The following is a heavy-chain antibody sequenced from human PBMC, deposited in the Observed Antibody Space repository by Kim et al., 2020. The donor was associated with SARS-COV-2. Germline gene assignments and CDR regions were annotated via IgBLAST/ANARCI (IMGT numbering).Heavy chain of an antibody. J-gene: IGHJ4*02. CDR1: GFTFDDYT. CDR3: AKDSGGGSSWYSPDGGAYYFDY. V-gene: IGHV3-43*01. D-gene: IGHD6-13*01. CDR2: ISWDGGST. Sequence: GGSLRLSCAASGFTFDDYTMHWVRQAPGKGLEWVSLISWDGGSTYYADSVKGRFTISRDNSKNSLYLQMNSLRTEDTALYYCAKDSGGGSSWYSPDGGAYYFDYWGQGTLVTVSS.